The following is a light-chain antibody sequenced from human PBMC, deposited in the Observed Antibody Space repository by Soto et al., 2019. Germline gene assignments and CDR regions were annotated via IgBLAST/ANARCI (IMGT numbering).Light chain of an antibody. CDR2: EVS. CDR3: NSQTRSGIRV. Sequence: QSVLTQPASVSGSPGQSITISCTGTSSDVGNNNHVSWYQHHPGKAPKLMIYEVSYRPSGVSNRFSGSKSGCTASLTISGLQAEDEADYYCNSQTRSGIRVFGTGTKLTVL. J-gene: IGLJ1*01. V-gene: IGLV2-14*01. CDR1: SSDVGNNNH.